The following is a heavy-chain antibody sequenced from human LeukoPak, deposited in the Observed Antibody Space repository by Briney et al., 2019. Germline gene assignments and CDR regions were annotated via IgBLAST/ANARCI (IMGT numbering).Heavy chain of an antibody. J-gene: IGHJ5*02. CDR1: GGSISSGSYY. D-gene: IGHD3-10*01. CDR2: IYTSGST. V-gene: IGHV4-61*02. Sequence: PSETLSLTCTVSGGSISSGSYYWSWIRQPAGKGLEWIGRIYTSGSTNYNPSLKSRVTISVDTSKNQFSLKLSSVTAADTAVYYCARDQMVRGVQWFDPWGQGTLVTVSS. CDR3: ARDQMVRGVQWFDP.